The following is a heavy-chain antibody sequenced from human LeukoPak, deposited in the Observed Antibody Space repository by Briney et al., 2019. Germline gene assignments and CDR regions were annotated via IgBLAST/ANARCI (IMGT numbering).Heavy chain of an antibody. J-gene: IGHJ6*02. CDR1: GGSISSSSYY. CDR2: IYYSGST. CDR3: ARVPFDFYGYYYGMDV. V-gene: IGHV4-39*07. Sequence: SETLSLTCTVSGGSISSSSYYWGWIRQPPGKGLEWIGSIYYSGSTYYNPSLKSRVTISVDTSKNQFSLKLSSVTAADTAVYYCARVPFDFYGYYYGMDVWGQGTTVTVSS. D-gene: IGHD3-3*01.